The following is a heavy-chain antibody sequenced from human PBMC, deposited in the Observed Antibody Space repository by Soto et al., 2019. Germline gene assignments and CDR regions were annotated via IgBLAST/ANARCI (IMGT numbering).Heavy chain of an antibody. CDR2: IHYSGST. Sequence: PSETLSLTCIVSGGSISSDGYYWNWLRQHPGKGLECIGYIHYSGSTYYNPSLKSRVTISVDTSKNQFSLKLFSVTAADTAVYYCARTFNAEGNWLGPWGQGTLVTVSS. J-gene: IGHJ5*02. V-gene: IGHV4-31*03. D-gene: IGHD3-16*01. CDR1: GGSISSDGYY. CDR3: ARTFNAEGNWLGP.